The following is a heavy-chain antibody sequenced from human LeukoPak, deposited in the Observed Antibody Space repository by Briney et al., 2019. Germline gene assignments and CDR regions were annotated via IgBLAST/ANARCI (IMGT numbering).Heavy chain of an antibody. J-gene: IGHJ3*02. D-gene: IGHD3-10*01. CDR1: GGSISSGDYY. Sequence: SQTLYLTCTVSGGSISSGDYYWSWIRQPPEKGLEWIGYIYYSGSTYYNPSLKSRVTISVDTSKNQFSLKLNSVTAADTAVYYCVRVRHYDDSSGGAFDIWGQGTMVTVSS. V-gene: IGHV4-30-4*01. CDR3: VRVRHYDDSSGGAFDI. CDR2: IYYSGST.